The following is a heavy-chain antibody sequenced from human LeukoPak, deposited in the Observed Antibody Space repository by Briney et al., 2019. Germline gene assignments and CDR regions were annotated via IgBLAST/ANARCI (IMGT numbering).Heavy chain of an antibody. J-gene: IGHJ4*02. V-gene: IGHV4-59*01. Sequence: SETLSLTCTVSGGSISSYYWNWIRQPPGKGLEWIGYIYYSGSTNYNPSLKSRVTISVDTSKNQFSLKLSSVTAADTAVYYCARASGYSSSWYDYWGQGTLVTVSS. CDR3: ARASGYSSSWYDY. D-gene: IGHD6-13*01. CDR2: IYYSGST. CDR1: GGSISSYY.